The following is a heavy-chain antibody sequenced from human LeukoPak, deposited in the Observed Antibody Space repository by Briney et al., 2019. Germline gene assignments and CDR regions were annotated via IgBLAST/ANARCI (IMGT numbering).Heavy chain of an antibody. V-gene: IGHV3-21*01. J-gene: IGHJ6*02. D-gene: IGHD5-18*01. CDR2: ISGSSTRT. CDR1: GFTFSSYA. CDR3: ARDGYSYGYGMDV. Sequence: GGSLRLSRADSGFTFSSYAMSWVRQAPGKGLEWVSSISGSSTRTYYADSVKGRFTISRDNAKNSLYLQMNSLRAEDTAVYYCARDGYSYGYGMDVWGQGTTVTVSS.